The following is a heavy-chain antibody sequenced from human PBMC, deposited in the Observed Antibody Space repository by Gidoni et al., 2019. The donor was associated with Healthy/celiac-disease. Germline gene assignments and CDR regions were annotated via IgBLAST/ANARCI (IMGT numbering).Heavy chain of an antibody. CDR1: GFTFADYA. D-gene: IGHD6-19*01. V-gene: IGHV3-9*01. J-gene: IGHJ4*02. Sequence: EVQLVESGGGLVQPGRSLRLSCAAPGFTFADYAMHWVRQAPGKGLEWVSGISWNSGSIGYADSVKGRFTISRDNAKNSLYLQMNSLRAEDTALYYCAKDIGSSGHTKSVFDYWGQGTLVTVSS. CDR2: ISWNSGSI. CDR3: AKDIGSSGHTKSVFDY.